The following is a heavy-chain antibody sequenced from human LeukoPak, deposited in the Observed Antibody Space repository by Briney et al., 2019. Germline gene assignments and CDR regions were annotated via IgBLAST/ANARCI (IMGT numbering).Heavy chain of an antibody. CDR3: ARAVGATSLLDY. CDR2: IDYSGST. CDR1: GGSLHNYY. J-gene: IGHJ4*02. V-gene: IGHV4-59*01. D-gene: IGHD1-26*01. Sequence: SETLSLTCTVSGGSLHNYYWSWIRQPPGKGLEWIGYIDYSGSTNYNPSLKSRVTISVDTSQNQFSLKLSSVTAADTAVYYCARAVGATSLLDYWGQGTLVTVSS.